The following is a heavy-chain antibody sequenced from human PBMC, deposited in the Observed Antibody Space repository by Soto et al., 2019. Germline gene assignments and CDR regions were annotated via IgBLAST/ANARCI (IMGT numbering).Heavy chain of an antibody. CDR1: GGSISSYY. CDR3: PRGGYDFWSGSRSYQFDY. V-gene: IGHV4-59*01. D-gene: IGHD3-3*01. Sequence: SATLSLTCSVSGGSISSYYWSWIRQLPGKGLECIGYIYYSGSTNYNPSLKSRVTISVDTSKNQFSLKLSSVTAADTAVYDCPRGGYDFWSGSRSYQFDYWVQGPLVPVSS. CDR2: IYYSGST. J-gene: IGHJ4*02.